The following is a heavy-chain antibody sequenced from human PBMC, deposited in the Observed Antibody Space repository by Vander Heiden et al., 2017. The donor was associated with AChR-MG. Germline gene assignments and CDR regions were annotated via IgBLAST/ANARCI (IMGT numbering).Heavy chain of an antibody. CDR2: INHSGST. V-gene: IGHV4-34*01. CDR1: GGSFSGYY. CDR3: ARGRLGHVGWFDP. Sequence: QVQLQQWGAGLLKRSETLSLTCAVYGGSFSGYYWSWIRQPPGKGLEWMGEINHSGSTNYNPSLKSRVTISVDTSKNQFSLKLSSVTAADTAVYYCARGRLGHVGWFDPWGQGTLVTVSS. D-gene: IGHD3-10*01. J-gene: IGHJ5*02.